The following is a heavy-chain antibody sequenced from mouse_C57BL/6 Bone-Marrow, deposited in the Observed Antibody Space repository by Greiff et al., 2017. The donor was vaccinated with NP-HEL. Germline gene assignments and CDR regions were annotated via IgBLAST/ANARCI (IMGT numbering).Heavy chain of an antibody. CDR3: ARSPLYSNYLFAY. J-gene: IGHJ3*01. CDR2: INPNNGGT. D-gene: IGHD2-5*01. CDR1: GYTFTDYN. V-gene: IGHV1-22*01. Sequence: EVQLQQSGPELVKPGASVKMSCKASGYTFTDYNMHWVKQSHGKSLEWIGYINPNNGGTSYNQKFKGKATLTVNKSSSTAYMELRSLTSEDSAVYYCARSPLYSNYLFAYWGQGTLVTVSA.